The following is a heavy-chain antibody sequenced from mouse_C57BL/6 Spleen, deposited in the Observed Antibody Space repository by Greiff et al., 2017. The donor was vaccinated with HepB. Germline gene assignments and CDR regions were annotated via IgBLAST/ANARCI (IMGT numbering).Heavy chain of an antibody. Sequence: QVQLKQSGPGLVQPSQSLSITCTVSGFSLTSYGVHWVRQSPGKGLEWLGVIWSGGSTDYNAAFISRLSISKDNSKSQVFFKMNSLQADDTAIYYCASRDYDGVYWYFDVWGTGTTVTVSS. D-gene: IGHD2-4*01. CDR1: GFSLTSYG. CDR3: ASRDYDGVYWYFDV. J-gene: IGHJ1*03. CDR2: IWSGGST. V-gene: IGHV2-2*01.